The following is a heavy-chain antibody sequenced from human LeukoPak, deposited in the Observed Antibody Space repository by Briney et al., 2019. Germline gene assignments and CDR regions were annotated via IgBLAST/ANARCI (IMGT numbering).Heavy chain of an antibody. V-gene: IGHV4-39*07. Sequence: SETLSLTCSVSGVSISSGSNYWGWIRQPPGKTLEWIGSIYSSGGTYYNSSLKSRVIILIDTSKNHFSLTLSSVTAADTAVYYCTRSDGYSLVGIWGQGTMVTVSS. J-gene: IGHJ3*01. CDR2: IYSSGGT. CDR1: GVSISSGSNY. D-gene: IGHD5-12*01. CDR3: TRSDGYSLVGI.